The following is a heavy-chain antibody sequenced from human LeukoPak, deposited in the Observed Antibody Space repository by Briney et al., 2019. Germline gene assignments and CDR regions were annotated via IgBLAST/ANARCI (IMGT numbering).Heavy chain of an antibody. CDR2: INHSGST. D-gene: IGHD2-2*01. J-gene: IGHJ4*02. Sequence: SETLSLTCAVYGGSFSGYYWSWIRQPPGKGLGWIGEINHSGSTNYNPSLKSRVTISVDTSKNQFSLKLSSVTAADTAVYYCARVVVVPAATNLIFDYWGQGTLVTVSS. CDR3: ARVVVVPAATNLIFDY. CDR1: GGSFSGYY. V-gene: IGHV4-34*01.